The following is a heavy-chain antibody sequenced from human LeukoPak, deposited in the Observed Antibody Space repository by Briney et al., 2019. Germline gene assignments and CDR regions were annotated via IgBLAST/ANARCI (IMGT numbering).Heavy chain of an antibody. J-gene: IGHJ4*02. Sequence: SETLSLTCGVHGGSFSHYYRSWIRQSPGKGLEWIGEIHPSGDTDYNPSFKSRVTISVDTSKNQFSLKLTSVTAADTAVYYCARGGDRYKQGYWGQGTLVTVSS. CDR3: ARGGDRYKQGY. V-gene: IGHV4-34*01. CDR1: GGSFSHYY. D-gene: IGHD5-24*01. CDR2: IHPSGDT.